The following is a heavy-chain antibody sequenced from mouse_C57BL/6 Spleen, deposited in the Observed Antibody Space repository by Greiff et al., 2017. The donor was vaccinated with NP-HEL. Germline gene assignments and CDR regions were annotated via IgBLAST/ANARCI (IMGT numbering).Heavy chain of an antibody. D-gene: IGHD2-4*01. J-gene: IGHJ3*01. V-gene: IGHV1-26*01. CDR2: INPNNGGT. Sequence: EVQLQQSGPELVKPGASVKISCKASGYTFTDYYMNWVKQSPGKSLEWIGDINPNNGGTSYNQKFKGKAPLTVDKSSSTAYMELRSLTSEDSAVYYSARDYDYDGSRFAYWGQGTLVTVSA. CDR1: GYTFTDYY. CDR3: ARDYDYDGSRFAY.